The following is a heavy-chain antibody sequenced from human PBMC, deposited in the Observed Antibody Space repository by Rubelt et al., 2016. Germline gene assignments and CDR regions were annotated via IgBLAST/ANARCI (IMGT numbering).Heavy chain of an antibody. J-gene: IGHJ4*02. CDR2: ISGSGDNT. D-gene: IGHD4-17*01. Sequence: RWVRQAPGKGLEWVSGISGSGDNTYYADSVRGRFTISRDNSKNTLYLQMNSLRAEDTATYYCAKDRFDTATTPDYWGRGTLVTVSS. CDR3: AKDRFDTATTPDY. V-gene: IGHV3-23*01.